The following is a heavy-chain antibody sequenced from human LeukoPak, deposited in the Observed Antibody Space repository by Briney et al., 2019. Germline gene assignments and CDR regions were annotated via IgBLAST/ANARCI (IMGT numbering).Heavy chain of an antibody. Sequence: PGRSLRLSCEASGFTFSYYGMHWVRQAPGKGLECVAIIWYDGSNKYYADSVKGRFTISRDNSKSTLYLQMNSLRAEDTAVYYCATERYYGSGSYWAMDVWGKGTTVTVSS. J-gene: IGHJ6*04. CDR2: IWYDGSNK. CDR3: ATERYYGSGSYWAMDV. CDR1: GFTFSYYG. D-gene: IGHD3-10*01. V-gene: IGHV3-33*01.